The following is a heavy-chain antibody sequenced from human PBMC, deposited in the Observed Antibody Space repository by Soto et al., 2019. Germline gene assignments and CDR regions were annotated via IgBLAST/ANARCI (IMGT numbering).Heavy chain of an antibody. CDR1: GVTFSNFA. V-gene: IGHV3-23*01. CDR2: ITGSTGTT. CDR3: AKEISRIPYYMDV. Sequence: EVQELESGGGSVQPGGSLSLSCAASGVTFSNFAMSWVRHAPGKGLVWVSEITGSTGTTYYADSVWGRFIISGDNAQNTPHLQMNSLRPEDSAVYYCAKEISRIPYYMDVWGKGTPLTVAS. D-gene: IGHD2-21*01. J-gene: IGHJ6*03.